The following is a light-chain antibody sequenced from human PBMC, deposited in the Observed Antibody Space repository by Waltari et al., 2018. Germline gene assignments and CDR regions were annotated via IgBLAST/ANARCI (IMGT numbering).Light chain of an antibody. Sequence: QSALTQPASVSGSPGQSITISCTGTSSDVGFYNLVSWYQQHPDKAPKLLVYEVIGRPSGVSNRFSGSKSGNTASLTISGLQAEDEADYYCCSYVGRNIWVFGGGTKVTVL. J-gene: IGLJ3*02. V-gene: IGLV2-23*02. CDR2: EVI. CDR3: CSYVGRNIWV. CDR1: SSDVGFYNL.